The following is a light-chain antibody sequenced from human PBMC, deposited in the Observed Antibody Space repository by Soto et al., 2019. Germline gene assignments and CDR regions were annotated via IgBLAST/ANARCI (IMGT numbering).Light chain of an antibody. CDR3: QQLNSYLT. CDR1: QTISSW. V-gene: IGKV1-5*03. Sequence: DIQMTQSPSSLSASVRDRVTITCRASQTISSWLAWYQQKPGKAPKLLIYKASTLKSGVPSRFSGSGSGTEFTLTISSLRPEDFATYYCQQLNSYLTFGGGTKGDIK. J-gene: IGKJ4*01. CDR2: KAS.